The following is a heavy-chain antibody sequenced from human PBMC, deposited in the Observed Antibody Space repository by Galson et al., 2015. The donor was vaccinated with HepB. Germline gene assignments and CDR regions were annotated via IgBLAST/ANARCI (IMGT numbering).Heavy chain of an antibody. CDR3: ARLHGGESQMHY. V-gene: IGHV5-51*03. CDR1: GYTFTTYW. Sequence: QSGAEVKKPGESLTISCKVSGYTFTTYWIGWVRQMPGKGLEWMGIIYPGDSDTRYSPSFQGQVTISVDKSINTAYLQWSSLKASDTAMYFCARLHGGESQMHYWGQGTLLTVSS. CDR2: IYPGDSDT. J-gene: IGHJ4*02. D-gene: IGHD2-15*01.